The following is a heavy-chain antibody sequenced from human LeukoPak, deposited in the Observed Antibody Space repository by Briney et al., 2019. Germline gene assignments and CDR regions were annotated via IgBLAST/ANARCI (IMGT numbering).Heavy chain of an antibody. CDR3: VKDNPLDY. D-gene: IGHD1-14*01. Sequence: GGSLRLSCGASGFTFNNCGMLWVRQAPGKGLDWVAFIRYDGTSEYYADSVKGRFTISRDNSKNTLFLQMNSLRPEDTAVYYCVKDNPLDYWGQGTLVIVSS. CDR1: GFTFNNCG. CDR2: IRYDGTSE. J-gene: IGHJ4*02. V-gene: IGHV3-30*02.